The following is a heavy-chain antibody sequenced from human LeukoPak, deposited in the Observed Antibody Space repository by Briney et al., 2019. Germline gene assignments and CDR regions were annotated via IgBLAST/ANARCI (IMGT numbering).Heavy chain of an antibody. CDR3: AEITMIRGFDY. CDR1: GFIFSSYG. Sequence: GGSLRLSCAASGFIFSSYGMSWVRQAPGKGLEWVSSISSSGSSTYYADSVKGRFTVSRDNSKNTVDLQRNSLSAEATAVYYCAEITMIRGFDYWGQGTLVTVSS. V-gene: IGHV3-23*01. CDR2: ISSSGSST. J-gene: IGHJ4*02. D-gene: IGHD3-10*01.